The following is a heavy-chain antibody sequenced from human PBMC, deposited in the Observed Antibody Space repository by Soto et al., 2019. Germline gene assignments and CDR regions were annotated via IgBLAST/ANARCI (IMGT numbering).Heavy chain of an antibody. J-gene: IGHJ6*02. CDR2: IYYSGNT. V-gene: IGHV4-31*03. CDR1: GGSIRSGGYY. D-gene: IGHD5-18*01. Sequence: SETLSLTCTVSGGSIRSGGYYWSWVRQNPRRGLEWIGNIYYSGNTYYDPSLKSRLTISVDTSKNQFSLNLSSVTAADTAVYYCARDRLMATAGTARHYFGLDVWGQGTTVTVSS. CDR3: ARDRLMATAGTARHYFGLDV.